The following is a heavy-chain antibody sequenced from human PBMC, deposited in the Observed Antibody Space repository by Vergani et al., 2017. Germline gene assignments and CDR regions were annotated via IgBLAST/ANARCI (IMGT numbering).Heavy chain of an antibody. Sequence: QVQLQQWGAGLLKPSETLSLTCAVYGGSFSGYYWRWIRQPPGKGLEWIGEINHRGSTNYNPSLKSRVTISVDTSKNQFSLKLSSVTAADTAVYYCARTDYYDSSGYYGGGAFDIWGQGTMVTVSS. CDR3: ARTDYYDSSGYYGGGAFDI. D-gene: IGHD3-22*01. CDR2: INHRGST. CDR1: GGSFSGYY. V-gene: IGHV4-34*01. J-gene: IGHJ3*02.